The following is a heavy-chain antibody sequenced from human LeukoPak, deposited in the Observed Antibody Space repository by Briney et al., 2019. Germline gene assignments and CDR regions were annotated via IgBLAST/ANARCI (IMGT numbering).Heavy chain of an antibody. CDR1: GFTFRNDW. D-gene: IGHD5-18*01. J-gene: IGHJ4*02. Sequence: PGGSLRLSCAVFGFTFRNDWMSWVRQAPGKGLEWVAVVKQGGSEKYYVDSVRGRFTISRDDAKNSLYLQMNSLRAEDTAVYYCASLDTALLNSAYWGQGTLVTVSS. CDR2: VKQGGSEK. V-gene: IGHV3-7*01. CDR3: ASLDTALLNSAY.